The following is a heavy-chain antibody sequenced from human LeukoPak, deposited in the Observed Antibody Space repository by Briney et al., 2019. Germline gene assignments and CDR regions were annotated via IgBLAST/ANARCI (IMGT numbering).Heavy chain of an antibody. D-gene: IGHD5-18*01. CDR1: GFTFSSYA. V-gene: IGHV3-23*01. Sequence: GGSLRLSCAASGFTFSSYAMSWVRQAPGKGLEWVSAISGSGGSTYYADSVKGRFTISRDNSKNTLYLQMNSLRAEDTAVYYCAKDQHFSSRDTAMSADAFDIWGQGTMVTVSS. J-gene: IGHJ3*02. CDR2: ISGSGGST. CDR3: AKDQHFSSRDTAMSADAFDI.